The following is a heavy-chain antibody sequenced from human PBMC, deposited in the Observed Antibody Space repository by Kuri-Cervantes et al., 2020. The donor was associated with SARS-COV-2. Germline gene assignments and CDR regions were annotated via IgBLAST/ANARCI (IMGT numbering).Heavy chain of an antibody. CDR1: GGSISSYY. D-gene: IGHD5-24*01. J-gene: IGHJ5*01. Sequence: ESLKISCTVSGGSISSYYWSWIRQPPGKGLEWIGYIYYSGSTNYNPSLKSRVSMSVDTSKNQFSLKMNSVTAADTAIYYCAKVGRNGFNLFDSWGQGSLVTVSS. CDR3: AKVGRNGFNLFDS. CDR2: IYYSGST. V-gene: IGHV4-59*08.